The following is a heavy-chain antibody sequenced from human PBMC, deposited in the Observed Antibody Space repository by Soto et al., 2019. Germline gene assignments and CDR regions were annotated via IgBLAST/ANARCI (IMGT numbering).Heavy chain of an antibody. D-gene: IGHD3-10*01. CDR1: GFTFSSYG. Sequence: QVQLVESGGGVVQPGRSLRLSCAASGFTFSSYGMHWVRQAPGKGLEWVAVIWYDGSNKYYADSVKGRFTISRDNSKNTMYLRMSSLRAEDKAVCYSARGRNGGFDCGGQGTLVTVSS. V-gene: IGHV3-33*01. CDR3: ARGRNGGFDC. J-gene: IGHJ4*02. CDR2: IWYDGSNK.